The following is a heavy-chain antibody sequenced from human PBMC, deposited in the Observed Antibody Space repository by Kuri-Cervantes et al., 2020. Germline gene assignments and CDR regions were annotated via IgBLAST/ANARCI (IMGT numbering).Heavy chain of an antibody. CDR1: GYTFTNFG. V-gene: IGHV1-18*01. Sequence: ASVKVSCKASGYTFTNFGISWVRQAPGQGLEWMGWITPYNGDTNYALKLQGRLTMTTDTSTTTAYMELRSLRSDDTAVYYCVRVWLLGPMQAFDIWGRGTMVTVSS. D-gene: IGHD6-19*01. J-gene: IGHJ3*02. CDR2: ITPYNGDT. CDR3: VRVWLLGPMQAFDI.